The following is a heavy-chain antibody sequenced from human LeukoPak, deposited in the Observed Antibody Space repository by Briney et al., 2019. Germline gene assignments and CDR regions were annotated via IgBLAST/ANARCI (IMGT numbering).Heavy chain of an antibody. J-gene: IGHJ4*02. V-gene: IGHV3-20*01. Sequence: GGSLRLSCAASGFTFDDYGMSWVRQAPGKGLEWVSGINWNGGSTGYADSVKGRFTISRDNAKNSLYLQMNSLRAEDTALYHCARGGIAAAGFDYWGQGTLVTVSS. CDR3: ARGGIAAAGFDY. D-gene: IGHD6-13*01. CDR1: GFTFDDYG. CDR2: INWNGGST.